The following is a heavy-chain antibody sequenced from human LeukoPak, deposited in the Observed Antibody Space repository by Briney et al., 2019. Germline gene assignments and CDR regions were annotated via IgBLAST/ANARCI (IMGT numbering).Heavy chain of an antibody. CDR1: GFTFSNYS. J-gene: IGHJ6*03. Sequence: GGSLRLSCAASGFTFSNYSMNWVRQAPGKGLEWVSYISSSSSTIYYADSVKGRFTISRDNAKNSLYLQMNSLRAEDTAVYYCARDCSGGSCYSLDYYYYYMDVWGKGTTVTVSS. D-gene: IGHD2-15*01. V-gene: IGHV3-48*01. CDR3: ARDCSGGSCYSLDYYYYYMDV. CDR2: ISSSSSTI.